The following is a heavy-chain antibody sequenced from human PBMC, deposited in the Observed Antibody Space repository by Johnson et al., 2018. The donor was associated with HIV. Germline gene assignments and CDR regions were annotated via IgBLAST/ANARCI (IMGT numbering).Heavy chain of an antibody. CDR2: ISWNSGSI. D-gene: IGHD1-26*01. CDR3: AKGSKWEPRDALDI. J-gene: IGHJ3*02. Sequence: VQLVESGGGLVQPGRSLRLSCAASGFTFDDYAMHWVRQAPGKGLEWVSGISWNSGSIGYADSGKGRFTISSDNAKNSLYLQMNSLSAEDTALYYCAKGSKWEPRDALDIWGQGTMVTVSS. CDR1: GFTFDDYA. V-gene: IGHV3-9*01.